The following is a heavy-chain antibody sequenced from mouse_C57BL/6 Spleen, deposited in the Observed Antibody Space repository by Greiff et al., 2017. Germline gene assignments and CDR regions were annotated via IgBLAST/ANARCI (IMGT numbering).Heavy chain of an antibody. CDR3: AREEGIYYGNLDY. V-gene: IGHV1-81*01. J-gene: IGHJ2*01. CDR2: IYPRSGNT. CDR1: GYTFTSYG. Sequence: QVQLKQSGAELARPGASVKLSCKASGYTFTSYGISWVKQRTGQGLEWIGEIYPRSGNTNYNGKFKGKATLTADKSSSTAYMELRSLTSEDSAVYFCAREEGIYYGNLDYWGQGTTLTVSS. D-gene: IGHD2-1*01.